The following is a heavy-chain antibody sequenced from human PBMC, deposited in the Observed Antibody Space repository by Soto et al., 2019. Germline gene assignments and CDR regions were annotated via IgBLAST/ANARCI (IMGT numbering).Heavy chain of an antibody. V-gene: IGHV3-30*18. CDR2: ISYDGSNK. D-gene: IGHD2-15*01. CDR3: AKVGCSGGSCSYNWFDP. Sequence: QVQLVESGGGVVQPGRSLRLSCAASGFTFSIYGMHWVRQAPGKGLEWVAVISYDGSNKYYADSVKGRFTISRDNSKNTLYLQMNSLRAEDTAVYYCAKVGCSGGSCSYNWFDPWGQGTLVTVSS. J-gene: IGHJ5*02. CDR1: GFTFSIYG.